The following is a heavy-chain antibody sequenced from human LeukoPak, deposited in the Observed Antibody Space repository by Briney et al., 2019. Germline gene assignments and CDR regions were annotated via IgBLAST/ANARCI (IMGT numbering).Heavy chain of an antibody. Sequence: SVKVSCKASGGTFSSYAISWVRQAPGQGLEWMGGIIPIFGTANYAQKFQGRVTITADESTSTVYMELSSLRSEDTAVYYCARNYYDSSGYYVNWGQGTLVTVSS. D-gene: IGHD3-22*01. CDR3: ARNYYDSSGYYVN. J-gene: IGHJ4*02. V-gene: IGHV1-69*01. CDR2: IIPIFGTA. CDR1: GGTFSSYA.